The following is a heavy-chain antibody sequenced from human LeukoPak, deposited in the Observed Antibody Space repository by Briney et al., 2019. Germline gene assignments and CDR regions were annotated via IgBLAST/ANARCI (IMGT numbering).Heavy chain of an antibody. CDR1: GFTFSSYG. CDR3: AKDFRVGARSFDY. V-gene: IGHV3-30*02. D-gene: IGHD1-26*01. Sequence: LAGGSLRLSCAASGFTFSSYGMHWVRQTPGKGLEWVSFIQYDASYDFSDSVRGRFTISRDNSKNILYLQMNSLRTEDSAVYFCAKDFRVGARSFDYWGQGTLVTVSS. J-gene: IGHJ4*02. CDR2: IQYDASY.